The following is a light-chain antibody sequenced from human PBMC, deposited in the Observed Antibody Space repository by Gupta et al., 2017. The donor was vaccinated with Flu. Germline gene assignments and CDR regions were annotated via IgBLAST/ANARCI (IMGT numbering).Light chain of an antibody. Sequence: IVLTPSPLTPSLSQGERATLSCRPSQSVSSSYLAWYQQKPGQAPKLLIYGASSRATGIPDRFSGSGSGTDFTLTISRLEPEDFAVYYCQQYGSSPSTFGQGTQLEIK. CDR3: QQYGSSPST. V-gene: IGKV3-20*01. CDR1: QSVSSSY. CDR2: GAS. J-gene: IGKJ5*01.